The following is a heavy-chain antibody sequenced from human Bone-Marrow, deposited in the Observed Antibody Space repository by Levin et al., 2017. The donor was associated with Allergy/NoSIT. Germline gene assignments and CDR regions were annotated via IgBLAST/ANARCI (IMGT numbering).Heavy chain of an antibody. CDR1: GFTFSSYS. CDR3: ARFEDGVVKLGYFQH. D-gene: IGHD3-10*01. Sequence: GGSLRLSCAASGFTFSSYSMNWVRQAPGKGLEWVSSISSSSSYIYYADSVKGRFTISRDNAKNSLYLQMNSLRAEDTAVYYCARFEDGVVKLGYFQHWGQGTLVTVSS. CDR2: ISSSSSYI. V-gene: IGHV3-21*01. J-gene: IGHJ1*01.